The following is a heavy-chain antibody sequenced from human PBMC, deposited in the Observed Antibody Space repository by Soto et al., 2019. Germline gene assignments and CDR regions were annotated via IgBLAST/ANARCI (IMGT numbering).Heavy chain of an antibody. CDR1: GGSFSGHS. J-gene: IGHJ5*01. D-gene: IGHD3-22*01. CDR2: INHSGRV. V-gene: IGHV4-34*01. Sequence: SETLSLTCAVYGGSFSGHSWTWIRQSPGKGLEWIGDINHSGRVNYSPSLKSRVPISLDTSKNQFSLTLSAVTAADTAMYYCSTRAYDTNGYYRFDPWGQGTLVTVSS. CDR3: STRAYDTNGYYRFDP.